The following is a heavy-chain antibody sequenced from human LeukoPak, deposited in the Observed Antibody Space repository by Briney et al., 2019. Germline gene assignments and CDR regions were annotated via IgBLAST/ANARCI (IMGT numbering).Heavy chain of an antibody. V-gene: IGHV4-34*01. D-gene: IGHD2-2*01. J-gene: IGHJ5*02. CDR3: ARDYCTSTTCPNWFDP. CDR2: INHSGST. CDR1: GGSFSGYY. Sequence: IPSETLSLTCAVYGGSFSGYYWSWIRQPPGKGLEWIGEINHSGSTNYNLSLKSRVTISVDKSKNQFSLKLNSVTAADTAVYYCARDYCTSTTCPNWFDPWGQGTLITVSS.